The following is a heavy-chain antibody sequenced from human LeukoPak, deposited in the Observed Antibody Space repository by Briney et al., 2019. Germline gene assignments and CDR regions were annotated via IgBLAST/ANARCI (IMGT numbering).Heavy chain of an antibody. V-gene: IGHV4-31*03. J-gene: IGHJ3*02. CDR1: GGSISSGGYY. CDR2: IYYSGST. Sequence: PSETLSLTCTVSGGSISSGGYYWSWIRQHPGKGLEWIGYIYYSGSTYYNPSLKSRVTISVDTSKNQFSLKLSSVTAADTAVYYCARDEVGATSAFDIWGQGTMVTVSS. CDR3: ARDEVGATSAFDI. D-gene: IGHD1-26*01.